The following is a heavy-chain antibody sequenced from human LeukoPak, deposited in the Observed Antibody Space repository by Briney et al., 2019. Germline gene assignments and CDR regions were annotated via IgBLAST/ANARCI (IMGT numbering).Heavy chain of an antibody. Sequence: PGGSLRLSRAASGFTFSSYSMNWVRQAPGKGLEWVSSISSSSSYIYYADSVKGRFTISRDNAKNSLYLQMNSLRAEDTAVYYCAGGRGYYDYVWGSYRYNEYYYYMDVWGKGTTVTVSS. CDR3: AGGRGYYDYVWGSYRYNEYYYYMDV. J-gene: IGHJ6*03. D-gene: IGHD3-16*02. CDR1: GFTFSSYS. V-gene: IGHV3-21*01. CDR2: ISSSSSYI.